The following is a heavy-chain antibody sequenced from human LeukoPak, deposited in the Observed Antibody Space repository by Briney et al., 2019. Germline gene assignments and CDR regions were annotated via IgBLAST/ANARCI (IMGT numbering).Heavy chain of an antibody. D-gene: IGHD2-15*01. V-gene: IGHV3-30*03. Sequence: GGSVRLSCAASGFTFSSYGMHWVRQAPGKGLEWVAVISYDGSNKYYADSVKGRFTISRDNSKNTIYMQMNSLRADDTAVYYCAIDYCNGYPPYHFVNWGQRTLVTLSS. CDR1: GFTFSSYG. J-gene: IGHJ4*02. CDR3: AIDYCNGYPPYHFVN. CDR2: ISYDGSNK.